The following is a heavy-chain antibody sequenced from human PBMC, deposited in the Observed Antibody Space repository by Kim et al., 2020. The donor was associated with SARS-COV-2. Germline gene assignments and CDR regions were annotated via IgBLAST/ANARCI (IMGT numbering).Heavy chain of an antibody. J-gene: IGHJ6*02. V-gene: IGHV4-59*13. D-gene: IGHD3-3*01. CDR3: ARSPPYYDFWSGYFWMDV. CDR2: IYYSGST. Sequence: ETLSLTCTVSGGSISSYYWSWIRQPPGKGLEWIGYIYYSGSTYYNPSLKSRVTISVDTSKNQFSLKLSSVTAADTAVYYCARSPPYYDFWSGYFWMDVWGQGTTVTVSS. CDR1: GGSISSYY.